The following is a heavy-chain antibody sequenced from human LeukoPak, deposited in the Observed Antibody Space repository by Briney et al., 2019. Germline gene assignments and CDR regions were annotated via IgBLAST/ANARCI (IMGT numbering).Heavy chain of an antibody. Sequence: ASVKVSCKVSGYTLTELSMHWVRQAPGKGLEWMGGFDPEDGETIYAQKFQGRVTMTEDTSTDTAYMELSSLRSEDTAVYYCATGVRVVVVPAAFDYWGQGTLVTVSS. D-gene: IGHD2-2*01. V-gene: IGHV1-24*01. CDR1: GYTLTELS. CDR3: ATGVRVVVVPAAFDY. J-gene: IGHJ4*02. CDR2: FDPEDGET.